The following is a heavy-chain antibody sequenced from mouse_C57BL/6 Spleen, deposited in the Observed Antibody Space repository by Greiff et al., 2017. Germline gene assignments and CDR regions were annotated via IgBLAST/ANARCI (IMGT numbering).Heavy chain of an antibody. V-gene: IGHV1-53*01. J-gene: IGHJ2*01. Sequence: VQLQQPGTELVKPGASVKLSCKASGYTFTSYWMHWVKQRPGQGLEWIGNINPSNGGTSYNEKFKSKATLTVDNASSTAYMQLSILTSEDSAVYYWARQEVITTYYFDYWGQGTTLTVSS. CDR2: INPSNGGT. CDR1: GYTFTSYW. D-gene: IGHD2-4*01. CDR3: ARQEVITTYYFDY.